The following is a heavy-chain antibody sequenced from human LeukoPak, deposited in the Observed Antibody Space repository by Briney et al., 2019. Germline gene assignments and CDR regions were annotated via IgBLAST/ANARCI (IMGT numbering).Heavy chain of an antibody. CDR1: RYTFTSYY. D-gene: IGHD3-22*01. J-gene: IGHJ3*02. V-gene: IGHV1-46*01. CDR3: PRSPPYATSAYLENAFDI. Sequence: GASVKVSCTASRYTFTSYYIHWVRQAPGQGLEWMGIINPSGGNTSYTQNLQGRVTMTRDTSTSKVYMELRSLRSEDPAVYYCPRSPPYATSAYLENAFDIWGQGTMVTVSS. CDR2: INPSGGNT.